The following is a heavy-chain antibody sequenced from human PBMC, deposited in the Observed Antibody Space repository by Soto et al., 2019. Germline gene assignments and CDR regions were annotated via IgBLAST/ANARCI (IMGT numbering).Heavy chain of an antibody. CDR3: ARGPAAGHEYFQH. CDR2: IYYSGST. CDR1: GGSISSYY. Sequence: SETLSLTCTVSGGSISSYYWSWIRQPPGKGLEWIGYIYYSGSTNYNPSLKSRVTISVDTSKNQFSLKLSSVTAADTAVYYCARGPAAGHEYFQHWGQGTLVTVSS. D-gene: IGHD6-13*01. J-gene: IGHJ1*01. V-gene: IGHV4-59*01.